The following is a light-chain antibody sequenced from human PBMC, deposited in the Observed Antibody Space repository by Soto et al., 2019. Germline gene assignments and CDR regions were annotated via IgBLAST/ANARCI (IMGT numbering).Light chain of an antibody. CDR2: ATS. Sequence: EMVLTQSPGTLSLSPGERATLSCRASQSISSSYLAWYQHKPGQAPRLLLFATSIRSTGIPARISGSGSGTAFILSISRLEPEDFAVYYCQQDDTSPFTFGPGTKVDIK. V-gene: IGKV3-20*01. J-gene: IGKJ3*01. CDR1: QSISSSY. CDR3: QQDDTSPFT.